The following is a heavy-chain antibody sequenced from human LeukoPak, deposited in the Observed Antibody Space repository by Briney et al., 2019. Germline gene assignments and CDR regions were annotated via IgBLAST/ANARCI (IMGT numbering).Heavy chain of an antibody. CDR1: GGSFSGYY. J-gene: IGHJ4*02. CDR3: ATAHLGITMLRAVIAYFHY. Sequence: SETLSLTCAVYGGSFSGYYWSWIRQPPGKGLEWIGEINHSGSTNYNPSLKSRVTISVDTSKNQFSLKLSSVTAADTAVYYCATAHLGITMLRAVIAYFHYWGQGTLVTVSS. D-gene: IGHD3-10*01. V-gene: IGHV4-34*01. CDR2: INHSGST.